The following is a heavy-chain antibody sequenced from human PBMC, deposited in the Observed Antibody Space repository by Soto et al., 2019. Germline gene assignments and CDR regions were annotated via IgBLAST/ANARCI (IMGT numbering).Heavy chain of an antibody. CDR2: ISLDGSNN. D-gene: IGHD1-1*01. Sequence: QVQLVESGGGVVQPGRSLRLSCAASGFTFSSFGMHWVRKAPGNGLEWVAVISLDGSNNYYADSVKGRFTISRDNSKNTLSLQMKSLTADYTAVYYCAKDTSKYSNNWRAYSGLDVWGQGTTVTVSS. CDR1: GFTFSSFG. J-gene: IGHJ6*02. CDR3: AKDTSKYSNNWRAYSGLDV. V-gene: IGHV3-30*18.